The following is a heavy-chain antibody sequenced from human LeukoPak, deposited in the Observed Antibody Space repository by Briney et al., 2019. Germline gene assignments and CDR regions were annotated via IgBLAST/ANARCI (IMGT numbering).Heavy chain of an antibody. V-gene: IGHV3-9*01. CDR2: ISWNSVTI. CDR3: AKASSIAVAGSVDY. D-gene: IGHD6-19*01. Sequence: GGSLRLSCAASGFTFNDYAMHWVRQTPGKGLEWVSGISWNSVTIDYADSVKGRFTVSRDNAKNSLYLQMNSLRAEDTALYYCAKASSIAVAGSVDYWGQGTLVTVSS. J-gene: IGHJ4*02. CDR1: GFTFNDYA.